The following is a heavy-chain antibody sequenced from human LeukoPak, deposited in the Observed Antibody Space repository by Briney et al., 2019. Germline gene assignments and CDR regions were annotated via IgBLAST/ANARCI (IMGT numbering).Heavy chain of an antibody. V-gene: IGHV4-30-4*08. CDR1: GGSISSGDYY. Sequence: RPSETLSLTCTVSGGSISSGDYYWSWIRQPPGKGLEWIGYIYYSGSTYYNPSLKSRVTIPVDTSKNQFSLKLSSVTAADTAVYYCARGGGIVGAIGAFDIWGQGTMVTVSS. CDR3: ARGGGIVGAIGAFDI. CDR2: IYYSGST. J-gene: IGHJ3*02. D-gene: IGHD1-26*01.